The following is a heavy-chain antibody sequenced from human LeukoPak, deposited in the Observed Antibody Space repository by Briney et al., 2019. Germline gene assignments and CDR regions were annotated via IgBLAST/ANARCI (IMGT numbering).Heavy chain of an antibody. J-gene: IGHJ4*02. CDR3: ARGRLKEGLWFGEDY. CDR2: MNPNSGNT. Sequence: ASVNVSCKASGYTFTSYDINWVRQATGQGLEWMGWMNPNSGNTGYAQKFQGRVTMTRNTTISTAYMELSSLRSEDTAVYYCARGRLKEGLWFGEDYWGQGTLVTVSS. CDR1: GYTFTSYD. D-gene: IGHD3-10*01. V-gene: IGHV1-8*01.